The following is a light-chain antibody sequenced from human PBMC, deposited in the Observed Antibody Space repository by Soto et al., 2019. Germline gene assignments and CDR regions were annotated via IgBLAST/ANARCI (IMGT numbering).Light chain of an antibody. CDR2: QVN. Sequence: QSVLTQPPSASGSPGQSVTISCTGTSSDIGVYDFVSWYQQHPGKAPKVIIYQVNKRPSGVPDRFSGSKSGNTASLTVSGLRPEDEADYYCSSYTTSDTLCVFGTGTKVTVL. CDR3: SSYTTSDTLCV. CDR1: SSDIGVYDF. V-gene: IGLV2-8*01. J-gene: IGLJ1*01.